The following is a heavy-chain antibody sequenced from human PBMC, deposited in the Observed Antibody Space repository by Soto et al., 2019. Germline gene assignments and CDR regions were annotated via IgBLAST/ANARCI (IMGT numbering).Heavy chain of an antibody. J-gene: IGHJ4*02. CDR2: ISGSGGST. D-gene: IGHD2-2*03. CDR3: AKEGGYCSSTSCYGRVYY. V-gene: IGHV3-23*01. CDR1: GFTFSSYA. Sequence: EVQLLESGGGLVQPGGSLRLSCAASGFTFSSYAMSWVRQAPGKGLECVSAISGSGGSTYYADSVKGRFTISRDNSKNTLYLQMNSLRAEDTAVYYCAKEGGYCSSTSCYGRVYYWGQGTLVTVSS.